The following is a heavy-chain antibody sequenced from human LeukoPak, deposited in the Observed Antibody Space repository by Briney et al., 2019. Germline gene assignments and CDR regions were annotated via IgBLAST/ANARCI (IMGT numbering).Heavy chain of an antibody. CDR2: ISGSGGST. CDR3: AKDSFSHNGIYDALDI. CDR1: GFTFSSYA. J-gene: IGHJ3*02. Sequence: GGSLRLSCAASGFTFSSYAMSWVRQAPGKGLEWVSAISGSGGSTYYADSVKGRFTISRDNSKNTLYLQMNSLRAEDTAIYYCAKDSFSHNGIYDALDIWGQGTMVTVSS. D-gene: IGHD2-8*01. V-gene: IGHV3-23*01.